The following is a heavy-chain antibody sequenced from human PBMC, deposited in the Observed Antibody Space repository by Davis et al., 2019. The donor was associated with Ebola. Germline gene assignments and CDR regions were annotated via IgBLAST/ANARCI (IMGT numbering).Heavy chain of an antibody. CDR3: AKIRYYFDSGGYFYFDY. V-gene: IGHV3-23*01. Sequence: PGGSLRLSCAASGFTFSSYAMSWVRQAPGKGLEWVSAISGSGGSTYYADSVKGRLTISRDNSKNTLYLQMNSLRAEDTAMYYCAKIRYYFDSGGYFYFDYWGLGTLVTVSS. CDR1: GFTFSSYA. CDR2: ISGSGGST. D-gene: IGHD3-22*01. J-gene: IGHJ4*02.